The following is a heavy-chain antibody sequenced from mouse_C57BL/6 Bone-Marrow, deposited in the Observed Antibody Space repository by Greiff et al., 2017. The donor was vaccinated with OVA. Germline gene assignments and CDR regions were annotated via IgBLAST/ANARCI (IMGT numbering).Heavy chain of an antibody. Sequence: QVQLKQPGAELVKPGASVKMSCKASGYTFTSYWITWVKQRPGQGLEWIGDIYPGSGSTNYNEKFKSKATLTVDTSSSTAYMQLSSLTSEDTAVYYCAYDPYYYAMDYWGQGTSVTVSS. D-gene: IGHD2-3*01. CDR1: GYTFTSYW. CDR2: IYPGSGST. CDR3: AYDPYYYAMDY. V-gene: IGHV1-55*01. J-gene: IGHJ4*01.